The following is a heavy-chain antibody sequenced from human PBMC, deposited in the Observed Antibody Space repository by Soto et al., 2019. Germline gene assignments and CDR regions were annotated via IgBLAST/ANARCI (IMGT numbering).Heavy chain of an antibody. V-gene: IGHV4-28*05. D-gene: IGHD6-13*01. CDR2: IYESGNI. CDR3: ARVSTTAAGPIDH. Sequence: QVQLQESGPGLVKPSDTLSLTCAVSGSSISSRNWWGWIRQPPGKGLEWIGRIYESGNIYLNPSLKSRVTMSVDTSKNQFSLRLNAVTAVDTAVYYCARVSTTAAGPIDHWGQGALVTVSS. CDR1: GSSISSRNW. J-gene: IGHJ4*02.